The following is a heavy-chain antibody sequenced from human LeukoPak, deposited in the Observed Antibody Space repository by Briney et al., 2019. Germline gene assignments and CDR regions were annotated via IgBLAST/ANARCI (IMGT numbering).Heavy chain of an antibody. CDR3: ARDRHGYFDY. CDR2: ISHNGETK. Sequence: GGSLRLSCAASGFTSSDHYMIWLRHAPGEGLEAISYISHNGETKYYADSVKGRLSISRDNAKSSLYLQMNSLGVEDTAVYYCARDRHGYFDYWGQGTLVTVSS. CDR1: GFTSSDHY. V-gene: IGHV3-11*01. D-gene: IGHD6-13*01. J-gene: IGHJ4*02.